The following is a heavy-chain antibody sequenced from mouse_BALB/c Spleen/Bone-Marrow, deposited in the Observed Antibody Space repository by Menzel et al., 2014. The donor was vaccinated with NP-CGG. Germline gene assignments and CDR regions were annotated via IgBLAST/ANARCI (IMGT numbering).Heavy chain of an antibody. D-gene: IGHD2-14*01. J-gene: IGHJ4*01. V-gene: IGHV5-2*03. Sequence: EVKLVESGGGLVQPGESLKLSCESNEYEFXSHDMSWVRKTPEKRLELVAAINSDGGSTYYPDTMERRFIISRDNSKKTLYPQMSSLRSEDTALYYCARHNYRYDDYAMDYWGQGTSVTVSS. CDR2: INSDGGST. CDR3: ARHNYRYDDYAMDY. CDR1: EYEFXSHD.